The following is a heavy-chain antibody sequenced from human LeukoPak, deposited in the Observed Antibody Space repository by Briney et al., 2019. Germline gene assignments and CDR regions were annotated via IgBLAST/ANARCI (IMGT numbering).Heavy chain of an antibody. Sequence: GGSLRLSCAASGFTFRSQAMSWVRQAPGKGLDWVSGISGSGDSTYYADSVKGRFTISRDNSKDTLYLQMDSLRVGDTAVYYCAAMRRTEWLLDSWGQGTLVTASS. CDR3: AAMRRTEWLLDS. CDR1: GFTFRSQA. J-gene: IGHJ5*02. D-gene: IGHD3-3*01. V-gene: IGHV3-23*01. CDR2: ISGSGDST.